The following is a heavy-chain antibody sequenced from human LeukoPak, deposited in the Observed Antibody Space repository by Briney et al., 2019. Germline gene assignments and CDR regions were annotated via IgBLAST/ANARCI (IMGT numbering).Heavy chain of an antibody. CDR2: MKPNSGNT. D-gene: IGHD6-13*01. CDR1: GGTFSSYA. J-gene: IGHJ4*02. CDR3: ARPGAAAGFGH. Sequence: ASVKVSCKASGGTFSSYAINWVRQAPGQGLEWMGLMKPNSGNTDSAQRFQGRVTMTTDTSINTAYTELSSLTFEDTAVYYCARPGAAAGFGHWGQGTLVTVSS. V-gene: IGHV1-8*02.